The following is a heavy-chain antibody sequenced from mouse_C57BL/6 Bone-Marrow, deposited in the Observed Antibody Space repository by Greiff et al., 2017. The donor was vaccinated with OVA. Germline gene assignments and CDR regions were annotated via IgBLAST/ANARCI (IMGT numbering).Heavy chain of an antibody. CDR3: ARGGIYYYALVLFDY. CDR1: GYNFTSYW. Sequence: VQLQQPGAELVKPGASVKLSCKASGYNFTSYWMQWVKQRPGQGLEWIGEIDPSDSYTNYNQKFKGKATLTVDTSSSTAYMQLSSLTSEDSAVYYGARGGIYYYALVLFDYWGQGTTLTVAS. D-gene: IGHD1-1*01. V-gene: IGHV1-50*01. J-gene: IGHJ2*01. CDR2: IDPSDSYT.